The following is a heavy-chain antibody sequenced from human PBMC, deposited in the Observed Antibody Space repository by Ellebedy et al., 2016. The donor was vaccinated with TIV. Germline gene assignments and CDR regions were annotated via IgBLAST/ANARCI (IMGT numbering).Heavy chain of an antibody. CDR1: GGTFSSYA. CDR3: AREGVGALRPNGHYYFGMDV. D-gene: IGHD6-6*01. CDR2: VIPVFGTS. Sequence: ASVKVSCKASGGTFSSYAFSWVRQAPGQGLEWLGGVIPVFGTSTYAQKFQDRLSISADESTTTAYMELSSLRSDDTAVYYCAREGVGALRPNGHYYFGMDVWGQGTSVTVSS. V-gene: IGHV1-69*13. J-gene: IGHJ6*02.